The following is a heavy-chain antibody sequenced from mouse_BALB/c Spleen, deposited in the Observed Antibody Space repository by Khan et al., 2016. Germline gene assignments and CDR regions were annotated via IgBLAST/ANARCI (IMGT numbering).Heavy chain of an antibody. CDR3: ARQGGYGYDGY. J-gene: IGHJ2*01. CDR1: GFDFSRYW. Sequence: EVKLLESGGGLVQPGGSLKLSCAASGFDFSRYWMSWVRQAPGKGLEWIGEINPDSSTINYTPSLKDKFIISRDNAKITLYLQMSKVRSEDTALXYCARQGGYGYDGYWGQGTTLTVSS. CDR2: INPDSSTI. D-gene: IGHD2-2*01. V-gene: IGHV4-1*02.